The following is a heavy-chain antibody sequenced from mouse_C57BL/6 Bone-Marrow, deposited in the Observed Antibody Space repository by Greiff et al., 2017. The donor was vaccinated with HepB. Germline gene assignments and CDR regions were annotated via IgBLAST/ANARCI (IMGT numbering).Heavy chain of an antibody. J-gene: IGHJ2*01. CDR2: IDPNSGGT. Sequence: VQLQQPGAELVKPGASVKLSCKASGYTFTSYWMHWVKQRPGRGLEWIGRIDPNSGGTKYNEKFKSKATLTVDNPSSTAYMQLSSLTSEDSAVYYCARGSYYYGGSHFDYWGQGTTLTVSS. V-gene: IGHV1-72*01. CDR1: GYTFTSYW. D-gene: IGHD1-1*01. CDR3: ARGSYYYGGSHFDY.